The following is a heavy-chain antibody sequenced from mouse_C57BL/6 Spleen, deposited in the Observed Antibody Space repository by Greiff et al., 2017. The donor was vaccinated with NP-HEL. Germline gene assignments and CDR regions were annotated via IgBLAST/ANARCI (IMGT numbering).Heavy chain of an antibody. CDR2: ISYDGSN. Sequence: EVQLQESGPGLVKPSQSLSLTCSVTGYSITSGYYWSWIRQFQGNKLEWIGNISYDGSNKYNPSLKNRNSITPDTSTNQFFLKLNSVTTEDTATYYYARGAYDDLGYWGKGTTLTVSS. CDR3: ARGAYDDLGY. D-gene: IGHD2-12*01. CDR1: GYSITSGYY. V-gene: IGHV3-6*01. J-gene: IGHJ2*01.